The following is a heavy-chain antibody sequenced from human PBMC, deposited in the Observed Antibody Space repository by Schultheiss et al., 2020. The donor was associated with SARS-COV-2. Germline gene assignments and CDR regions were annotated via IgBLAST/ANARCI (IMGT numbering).Heavy chain of an antibody. CDR1: GFTFSSYS. CDR2: MKHDGSEK. V-gene: IGHV3-7*01. CDR3: TKGGHVDD. Sequence: GGSLRLSCAASGFTFSSYSMNWVRQAPGKGLEWVANMKHDGSEKYYVDSVKGRFTISRDNAKNSLYLQMNSLRAEDTAVYYCTKGGHVDDWGQGTLVTVSS. D-gene: IGHD3-16*01. J-gene: IGHJ4*02.